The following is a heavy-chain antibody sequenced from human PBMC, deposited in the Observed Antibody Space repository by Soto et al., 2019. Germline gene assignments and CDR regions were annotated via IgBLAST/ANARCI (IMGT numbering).Heavy chain of an antibody. Sequence: SETLSLTCAVSGGSISSGGDSWSWIRQPPGKGLEWIGYIYYSGSTYYNPSLKSRVTISVDTSKNQFSLKLSSVTAADTAVYYCARGADILTGYYSYYYYYGMDVWGQGTTVTVSS. CDR2: IYYSGST. V-gene: IGHV4-30-4*07. D-gene: IGHD3-9*01. CDR1: GGSISSGGDS. J-gene: IGHJ6*02. CDR3: ARGADILTGYYSYYYYYGMDV.